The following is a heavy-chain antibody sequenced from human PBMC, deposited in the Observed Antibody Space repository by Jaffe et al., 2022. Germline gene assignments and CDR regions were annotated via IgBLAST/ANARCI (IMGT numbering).Heavy chain of an antibody. D-gene: IGHD4-4*01. CDR1: GFTFSSYG. CDR3: AKDYSGYSNLWYYYYYMDV. V-gene: IGHV3-30*02. J-gene: IGHJ6*03. Sequence: QVQLVESGGGVVQPGGSLRLSCAASGFTFSSYGMHWVRQAPGKGLEWVAFIRYDGSNKYYADSVKGRFTISRDNSKNTLYLQMNSLRAEDTAVYYCAKDYSGYSNLWYYYYYMDVWGKGTTVTVSS. CDR2: IRYDGSNK.